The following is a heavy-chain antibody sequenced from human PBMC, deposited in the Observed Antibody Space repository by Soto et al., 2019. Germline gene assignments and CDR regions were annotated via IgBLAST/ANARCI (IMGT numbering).Heavy chain of an antibody. CDR2: ISGSGGST. CDR3: GKAVYFELAGSAVDY. J-gene: IGHJ4*02. V-gene: IGHV3-23*01. D-gene: IGHD2-8*01. CDR1: GFTFSSYA. Sequence: GGSLRLSCAASGFTFSSYAMSWVRQAPGKGLEWVSAISGSGGSTYYADSVKGRFTISRDNSKNTLYLQMNSLRAEDTAVYYCGKAVYFELAGSAVDYWGQGTLVTVSS.